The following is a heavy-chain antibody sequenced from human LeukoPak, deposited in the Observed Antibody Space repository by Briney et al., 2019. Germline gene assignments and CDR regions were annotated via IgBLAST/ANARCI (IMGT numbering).Heavy chain of an antibody. V-gene: IGHV3-23*01. D-gene: IGHD2/OR15-2a*01. CDR3: AKGRDFLDY. Sequence: GGSLRLSCAASGFTFSSHAMSWVRQAPGKGLERVSAISGSGGNTYHADSVKGRFTISRDNSKNTLSLQMNSLRVEDTAVYYCAKGRDFLDYWGQGTLVTVSS. CDR1: GFTFSSHA. CDR2: ISGSGGNT. J-gene: IGHJ4*02.